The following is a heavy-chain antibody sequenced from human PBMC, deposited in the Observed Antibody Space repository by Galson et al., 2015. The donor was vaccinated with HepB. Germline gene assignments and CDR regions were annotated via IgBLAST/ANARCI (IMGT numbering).Heavy chain of an antibody. Sequence: SLRLSCAASGFTFSSDAMSWVRQAPGKGLEWVSSISGSSTNKYYADSVKGRFTISRDNSKDTLHLQMDSLRPEDTAVYYCGSGPTRYTGWYHGLHKFFQHWGQGTLVTVSS. V-gene: IGHV3-23*01. CDR2: ISGSSTNK. CDR3: GSGPTRYTGWYHGLHKFFQH. J-gene: IGHJ1*01. CDR1: GFTFSSDA. D-gene: IGHD6-19*01.